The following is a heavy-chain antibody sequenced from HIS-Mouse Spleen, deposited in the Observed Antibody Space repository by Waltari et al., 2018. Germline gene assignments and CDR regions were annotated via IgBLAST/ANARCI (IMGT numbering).Heavy chain of an antibody. CDR3: ARVPGDYSGAFDI. CDR2: IYYSGST. J-gene: IGHJ3*02. V-gene: IGHV4-39*07. Sequence: QLQLQESGPGLVKPSETLSRTCTVSGCSISSSSYYWGWIRQPPGKGLEWIGSIYYSGSTYYNPSLKSRVSISVDTSKNQFSLKLSSVTAADTAVYYCARVPGDYSGAFDIWGQGTMVTVSS. CDR1: GCSISSSSYY. D-gene: IGHD4-17*01.